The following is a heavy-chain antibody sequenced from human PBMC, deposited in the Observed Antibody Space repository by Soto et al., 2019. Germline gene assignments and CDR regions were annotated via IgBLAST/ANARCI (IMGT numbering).Heavy chain of an antibody. CDR3: ASSAGYISGWSPFDY. CDR1: GFTFSSYA. D-gene: IGHD6-19*01. Sequence: EVQLLESGGGLVQPGGSLRLSCAASGFTFSSYAMSWVRQAPGKGLEWVSAISGSGASTYYADSVKGRFTISRDNSKNTLYLQMTTLRRQAPAVSYCASSAGYISGWSPFDYWGQGTLVTVSS. J-gene: IGHJ4*02. CDR2: ISGSGAST. V-gene: IGHV3-23*01.